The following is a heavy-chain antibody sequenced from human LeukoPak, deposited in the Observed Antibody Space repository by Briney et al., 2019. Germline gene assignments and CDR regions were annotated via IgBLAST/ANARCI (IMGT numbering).Heavy chain of an antibody. CDR1: GYTFTSYY. D-gene: IGHD3-22*01. V-gene: IGHV1-46*01. Sequence: GASVKVSCKTSGYTFTSYYMHWVRQAPGQGLEWMGIISPSGGSTNYAQKFQGRVTMTRDMSTSTVYMELSSVRSEDTAVYYCAREPFADYESSGNLPSPFDYWGQGTLVTVSS. CDR3: AREPFADYESSGNLPSPFDY. CDR2: ISPSGGST. J-gene: IGHJ4*02.